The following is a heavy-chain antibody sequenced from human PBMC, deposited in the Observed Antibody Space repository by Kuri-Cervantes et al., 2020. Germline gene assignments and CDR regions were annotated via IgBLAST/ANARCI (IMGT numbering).Heavy chain of an antibody. CDR2: ISYDGSNK. CDR1: GFTFSSYA. V-gene: IGHV3-30-3*01. CDR3: ARDPPGGWTDY. Sequence: GESLKISCAASGFTFSSYAMHWVRQAPGKGLEWVAVISYDGSNKYYADSVKGRSTISRDNSKNTLYLQMNSLRAEDTAVYYCARDPPGGWTDYWGQGTLVTVSS. J-gene: IGHJ4*02. D-gene: IGHD6-19*01.